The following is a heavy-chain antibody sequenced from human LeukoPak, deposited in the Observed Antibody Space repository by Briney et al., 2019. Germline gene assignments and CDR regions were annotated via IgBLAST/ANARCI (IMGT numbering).Heavy chain of an antibody. J-gene: IGHJ3*02. CDR2: IWYDGSNK. V-gene: IGHV3-33*01. Sequence: GGSLRLSCAASGFTFSSYGMRWVRQAPGKGLEWVAVIWYDGSNKYYADSVKGRFTISRDNSKNTLYLQMNSLRAEDTAVYYCARDLHYSTGLVRGAFDIWGQGTMVTVSS. CDR1: GFTFSSYG. CDR3: ARDLHYSTGLVRGAFDI. D-gene: IGHD6-19*01.